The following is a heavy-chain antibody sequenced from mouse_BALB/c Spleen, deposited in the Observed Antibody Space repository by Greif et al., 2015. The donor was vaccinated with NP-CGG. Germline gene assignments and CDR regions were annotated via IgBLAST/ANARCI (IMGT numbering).Heavy chain of an antibody. CDR1: GFSLTSYG. CDR3: AVNWDYAMDY. D-gene: IGHD4-1*02. CDR2: IWRGGST. Sequence: QVQLQQSGPGLVQPSQSLSITCTVSGFSLTSYGVHWVRQSPGKGLEWLGVIWRGGSTDYNAAFTSRLSITKDNSKSXVFFKMNSLQADDAAIYYCAVNWDYAMDYWGQGTSVTVSS. J-gene: IGHJ4*01. V-gene: IGHV2-5*01.